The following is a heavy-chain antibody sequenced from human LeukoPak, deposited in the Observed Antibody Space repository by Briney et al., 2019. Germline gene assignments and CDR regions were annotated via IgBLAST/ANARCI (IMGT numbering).Heavy chain of an antibody. CDR3: ARASWVTSEGA. Sequence: SETLSLTRAVYGGSFSGYYWSCIRQPPGKGLEWIGEINHSGSTNYNPSLKSRVTLSVDTSKNQFSLKLSSVTAADTAVYYCARASWVTSEGAWGQGTLVAVSS. CDR1: GGSFSGYY. D-gene: IGHD3-3*01. CDR2: INHSGST. J-gene: IGHJ5*02. V-gene: IGHV4-34*01.